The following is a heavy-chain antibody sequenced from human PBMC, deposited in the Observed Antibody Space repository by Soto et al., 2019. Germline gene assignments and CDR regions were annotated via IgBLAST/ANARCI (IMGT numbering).Heavy chain of an antibody. J-gene: IGHJ4*02. V-gene: IGHV3-30*18. D-gene: IGHD3-22*01. Sequence: QVQLVESGGGVVQPGRSLRLSCAASGFTFSSYGMHWVRQAPGKGLEWVAVISYDGSNKYYADSVKDRFTISRDNSKNTLYLQMNSLRAEDTAVYYCAKGYDYYDSSGYSDYWGQGTLVTVSS. CDR1: GFTFSSYG. CDR2: ISYDGSNK. CDR3: AKGYDYYDSSGYSDY.